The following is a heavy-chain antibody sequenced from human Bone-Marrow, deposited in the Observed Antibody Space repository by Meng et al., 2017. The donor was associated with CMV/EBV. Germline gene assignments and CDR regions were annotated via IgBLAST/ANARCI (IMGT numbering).Heavy chain of an antibody. CDR1: GFTFSTYA. Sequence: GESLKISCAASGFTFSTYAMSWVRQAPGKGLEWVANMNPHGSERNYVDSVKGRFIISRDNAKNSLYLQMNSLRAEDTAVYYCAREDHFWSGLDYWGQGTLVTVSS. D-gene: IGHD3-3*02. V-gene: IGHV3-7*01. CDR2: MNPHGSER. J-gene: IGHJ4*02. CDR3: AREDHFWSGLDY.